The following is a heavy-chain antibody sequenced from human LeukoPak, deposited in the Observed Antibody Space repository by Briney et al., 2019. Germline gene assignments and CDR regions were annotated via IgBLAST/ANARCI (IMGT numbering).Heavy chain of an antibody. J-gene: IGHJ3*02. CDR1: GFTFSSYS. CDR3: ARGPWATFTYDAFDI. Sequence: GGSLRLSCAASGFTFSSYSMNWVRQAPGKGLEWVSYISSSSSTIYYADPVKGRFTISRDNAKNSLYLQMNSLRAEDTAVYYCARGPWATFTYDAFDIWGQGTMVTVSS. CDR2: ISSSSSTI. D-gene: IGHD5-12*01. V-gene: IGHV3-48*04.